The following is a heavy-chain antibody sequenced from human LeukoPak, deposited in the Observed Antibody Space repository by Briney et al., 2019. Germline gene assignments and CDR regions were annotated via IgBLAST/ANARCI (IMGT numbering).Heavy chain of an antibody. CDR3: ARAMVVAATHFGY. CDR1: GVSISSGGYS. J-gene: IGHJ4*02. D-gene: IGHD2-15*01. V-gene: IGHV4-30-2*01. CDR2: IYHSGST. Sequence: SETLSLTCAVSGVSISSGGYSWSWIRQPPGKGLEWIGYIYHSGSTYYNPSLKSRVTISADRFKNQFSLKLSSVTAADTAVYYCARAMVVAATHFGYWGQGTLVTVSS.